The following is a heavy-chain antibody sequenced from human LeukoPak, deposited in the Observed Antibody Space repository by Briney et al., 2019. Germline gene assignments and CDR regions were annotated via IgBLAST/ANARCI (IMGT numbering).Heavy chain of an antibody. CDR2: MNPNSGNT. CDR3: ARSAAIMKAYYYYYYMDV. D-gene: IGHD6-13*01. Sequence: ASVKVSCKASGYTFTGYYMHWVRQATGQGLEWMGWMNPNSGNTGYAQKFQGRVTITRNTSISTAYMELSSLRSEDTAVYYCARSAAIMKAYYYYYYMDVWGKGTTVTVSS. V-gene: IGHV1-8*03. CDR1: GYTFTGYY. J-gene: IGHJ6*03.